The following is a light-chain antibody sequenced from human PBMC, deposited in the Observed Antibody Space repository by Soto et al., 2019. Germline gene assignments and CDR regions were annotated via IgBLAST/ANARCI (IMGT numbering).Light chain of an antibody. CDR3: QQYGTSPPWM. CDR1: RSVTSNY. CDR2: AAS. Sequence: EIVLTQSPGTLSLSPGERATLSCRASRSVTSNYLAWYQQKPGQAPRLLIYAASTRATGIPDRFSGSGSGTDFTLTIGRLEPEDFAVYYCQQYGTSPPWMFGQGTKVDIK. V-gene: IGKV3-20*01. J-gene: IGKJ1*01.